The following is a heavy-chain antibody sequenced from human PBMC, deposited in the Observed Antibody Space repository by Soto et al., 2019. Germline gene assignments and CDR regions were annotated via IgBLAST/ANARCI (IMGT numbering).Heavy chain of an antibody. Sequence: SVKAACKSSVYPLTSYYMHWVRQAPGQGLEWMGIINPSGGSTSYAKKFQGRVTMTRDTSTSTVYMELSSLRSEDTAVYYCARGGRFFGVVTADRYFDYWGQGTLVTVSS. J-gene: IGHJ4*02. D-gene: IGHD3-3*01. CDR1: VYPLTSYY. V-gene: IGHV1-46*01. CDR3: ARGGRFFGVVTADRYFDY. CDR2: INPSGGST.